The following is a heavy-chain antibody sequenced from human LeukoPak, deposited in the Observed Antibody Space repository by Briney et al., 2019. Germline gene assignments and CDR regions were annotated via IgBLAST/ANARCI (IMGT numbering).Heavy chain of an antibody. V-gene: IGHV3-30*04. J-gene: IGHJ3*02. D-gene: IGHD2-15*01. Sequence: RPGGSLGLSCAASGFTFSSYAMHWVRQAPGKGLEWVAVISYDGSNKYYADSVKGRFTISRDNSKNTLYLQMNSLRAEDTAVYYCARDRGDIVVVVAAQDAFDIWGQGTMVTVSS. CDR1: GFTFSSYA. CDR2: ISYDGSNK. CDR3: ARDRGDIVVVVAAQDAFDI.